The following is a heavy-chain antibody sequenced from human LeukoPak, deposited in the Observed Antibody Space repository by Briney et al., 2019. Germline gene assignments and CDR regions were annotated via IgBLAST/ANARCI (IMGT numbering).Heavy chain of an antibody. J-gene: IGHJ4*02. V-gene: IGHV3-48*04. CDR1: GFTFSSYS. D-gene: IGHD2-15*01. CDR2: ISSSGSTV. Sequence: GGSLRLSCAASGFTFSSYSMNWVRQAPGKGLEWVSYISSSGSTVYYADSVKGRFTISKDNAKNSLYLQMNSLRAEDTAVYYCASEPLGYCSGGSCYRTDYWGQGTLVTVSS. CDR3: ASEPLGYCSGGSCYRTDY.